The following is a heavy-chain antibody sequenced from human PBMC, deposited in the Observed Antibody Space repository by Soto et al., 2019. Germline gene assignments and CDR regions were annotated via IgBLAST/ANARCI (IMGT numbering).Heavy chain of an antibody. D-gene: IGHD3-22*01. V-gene: IGHV5-10-1*01. CDR2: IDPSDSYT. Sequence: WIRQHPGKGLEWMGRIDPSDSYTNYSPSFQGHVTISADKSISTAYLQWSSLKASDTAMYYCAAASDYYDSSGYYYSWGQGTLVTVSS. J-gene: IGHJ4*02. CDR3: AAASDYYDSSGYYYS.